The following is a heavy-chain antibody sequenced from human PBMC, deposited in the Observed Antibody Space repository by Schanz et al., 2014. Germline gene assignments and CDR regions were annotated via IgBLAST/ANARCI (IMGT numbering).Heavy chain of an antibody. V-gene: IGHV3-74*01. CDR1: GFTFSSYA. CDR2: IKSDGSST. D-gene: IGHD3-16*02. CDR3: ARDNRYYLFDY. J-gene: IGHJ4*02. Sequence: EVQLLESGGGLVQPGGSLRLSCAASGFTFSSYAMSWVRQAPGKGLVWVSRIKSDGSSTSYADSVKGRFTISRDNAKNTLFLQMNSLRAEDTAVYFCARDNRYYLFDYWGQGALVTVSS.